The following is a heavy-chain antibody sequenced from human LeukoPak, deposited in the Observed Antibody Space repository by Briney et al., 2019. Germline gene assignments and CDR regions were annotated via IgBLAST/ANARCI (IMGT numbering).Heavy chain of an antibody. J-gene: IGHJ3*02. Sequence: SETLSLTCTVSGGSISRYYWSWIRRPPGKGLEWIGYIDDSGNTNYNPSLKSQITISVDKSKNQFSLKLSFVTAADTAMYYCARSDYHNSGSHTVFDAFDIWGQGTRVTVSS. V-gene: IGHV4-59*01. CDR3: ARSDYHNSGSHTVFDAFDI. CDR1: GGSISRYY. D-gene: IGHD3-10*01. CDR2: IDDSGNT.